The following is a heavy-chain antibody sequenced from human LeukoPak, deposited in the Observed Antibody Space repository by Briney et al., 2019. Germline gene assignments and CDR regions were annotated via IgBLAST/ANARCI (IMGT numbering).Heavy chain of an antibody. Sequence: SETLSLTCAVYGGSFSGYYWSWIRQPPGKGLEWIGEINHSGSTNYNPSLKSRVTISVDTSKNQFSLKLSSVTAADTAVYYCARHRSNRAPFDCWGQGTLVTVSS. CDR1: GGSFSGYY. J-gene: IGHJ4*02. CDR2: INHSGST. V-gene: IGHV4-34*01. D-gene: IGHD3-16*02. CDR3: ARHRSNRAPFDC.